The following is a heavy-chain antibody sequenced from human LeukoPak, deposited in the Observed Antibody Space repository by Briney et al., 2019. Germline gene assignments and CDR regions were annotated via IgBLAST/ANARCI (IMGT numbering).Heavy chain of an antibody. CDR1: GFTFSSYS. J-gene: IGHJ4*02. Sequence: GGSLRLSCAASGFTFSSYSMTWVRQSPGRGLEWVSGITGSGGNTYYAESVKGRFTISRDNSRNTLYLQMNSLRAEDAALYYCATRPASETYFAVFDYWGLGTLVTVSS. CDR3: ATRPASETYFAVFDY. V-gene: IGHV3-23*01. D-gene: IGHD1-26*01. CDR2: ITGSGGNT.